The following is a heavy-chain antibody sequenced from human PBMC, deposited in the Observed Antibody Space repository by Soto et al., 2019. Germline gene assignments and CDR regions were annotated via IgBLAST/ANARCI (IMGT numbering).Heavy chain of an antibody. Sequence: EVQLLESGGGLVQPGGSLRLSCAASGFTFSSYAMSWVRQAPGKGLEWVSAISGSGGSTYYADSVKGRFTISRHNSKNTLHLQMNSLRAEDTAVDYCAKARGVLWFGVSQPNYYYYGMDVWGQGTTVTFSS. V-gene: IGHV3-23*01. CDR1: GFTFSSYA. CDR3: AKARGVLWFGVSQPNYYYYGMDV. CDR2: ISGSGGST. D-gene: IGHD3-10*01. J-gene: IGHJ6*02.